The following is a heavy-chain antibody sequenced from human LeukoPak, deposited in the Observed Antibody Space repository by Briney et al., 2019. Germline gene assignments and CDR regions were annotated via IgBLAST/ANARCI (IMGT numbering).Heavy chain of an antibody. D-gene: IGHD3-22*01. J-gene: IGHJ4*02. CDR3: ARDVEDYYDSSGYCMDY. CDR2: INPNSGGT. Sequence: EASVKVSCKASGYTFTGYYMHWVRQAPGQGLEWMGWINPNSGGTNYAQKFQGRVTMTRDTSISTAYMELSRLRSDDTAAYYWARDVEDYYDSSGYCMDYWGQGTLVTVSS. V-gene: IGHV1-2*02. CDR1: GYTFTGYY.